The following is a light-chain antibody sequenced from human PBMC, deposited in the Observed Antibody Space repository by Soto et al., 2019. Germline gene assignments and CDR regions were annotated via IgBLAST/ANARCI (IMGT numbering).Light chain of an antibody. V-gene: IGKV1-5*03. J-gene: IGKJ1*01. CDR1: QGVRGW. CDR2: KAS. CDR3: QHYDDHSSSWT. Sequence: DLQMTQSPSTLSASIGDRVIITCRASQGVRGWLAWYQQKPGKAPNLLIYKASSLESGVPSRFSGSGSGTEFTLTINGLQPDDLATYYCQHYDDHSSSWTFGQGTKVEV.